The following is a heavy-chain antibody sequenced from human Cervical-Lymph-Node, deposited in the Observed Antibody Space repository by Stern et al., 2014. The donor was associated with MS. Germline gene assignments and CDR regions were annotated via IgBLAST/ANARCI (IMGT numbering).Heavy chain of an antibody. J-gene: IGHJ4*02. D-gene: IGHD1-26*01. CDR1: GFAFSSYW. CDR2: LNEYGSRT. Sequence: EVQLVESGGALVQPGGSLRLSCEASGFAFSSYWMHWVRLVPGEGPGWVARLNEYGSRTDYADSVKGRFTISRDNAKNILYLQMNSLRVEDTAVYYCARDLSGRHDYWGRGTLVTVSS. CDR3: ARDLSGRHDY. V-gene: IGHV3-74*01.